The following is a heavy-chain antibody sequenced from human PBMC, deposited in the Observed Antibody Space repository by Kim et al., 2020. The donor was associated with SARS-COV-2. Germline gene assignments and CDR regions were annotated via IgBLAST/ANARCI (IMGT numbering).Heavy chain of an antibody. V-gene: IGHV3-23*01. D-gene: IGHD6-19*01. Sequence: DSVKGRCTISQYDAKNSLYLQMNRLRAEDTAVYYCAKDLSSGLRYYGMDVWGQGTTVTVSS. CDR3: AKDLSSGLRYYGMDV. J-gene: IGHJ6*02.